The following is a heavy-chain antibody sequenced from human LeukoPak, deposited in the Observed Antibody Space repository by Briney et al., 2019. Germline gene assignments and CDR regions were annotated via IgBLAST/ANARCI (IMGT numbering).Heavy chain of an antibody. CDR3: ARVGAVATRWEYHSVDAFDI. CDR2: IKQDGSEK. CDR1: GFTFSSYW. V-gene: IGHV3-7*01. D-gene: IGHD5-12*01. J-gene: IGHJ3*02. Sequence: GGSLRLSCAASGFTFSSYWMSWVRQAPGKGLEWVANIKQDGSEKYYVDSVKGRFTISRDNAKNSLYLQMNSLRAEDTAVYYCARVGAVATRWEYHSVDAFDIWGQGTMVTVSS.